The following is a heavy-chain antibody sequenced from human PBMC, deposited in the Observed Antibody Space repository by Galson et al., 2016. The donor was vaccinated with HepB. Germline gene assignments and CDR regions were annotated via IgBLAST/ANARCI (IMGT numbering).Heavy chain of an antibody. J-gene: IGHJ5*02. CDR3: ARDKEDYVDGGGYNYFDP. D-gene: IGHD4-17*01. CDR2: INPSGGST. CDR1: GYTFSRYG. Sequence: SVKVSCKASGYTFSRYGISWVRQAPGQGLEWMGVINPSGGSTKDAQKFQGRVTMTADEATTTAYMDLSSLTSEDSAIYYCARDKEDYVDGGGYNYFDPWGQGTLVTVSS. V-gene: IGHV1-69*13.